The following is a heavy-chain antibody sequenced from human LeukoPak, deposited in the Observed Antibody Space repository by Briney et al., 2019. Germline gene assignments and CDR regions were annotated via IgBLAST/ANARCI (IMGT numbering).Heavy chain of an antibody. CDR3: ARGRDWKDYYYYYGMDV. CDR2: ISSNGGST. V-gene: IGHV3-64*01. D-gene: IGHD1-1*01. J-gene: IGHJ6*02. Sequence: GGSLRLSCAASGFTFSSYAMHWVRQAPGKGLEYASAISSNGGSTYYANSVKGRFTISRDNSKNTLYLQMGSLRAEDMAVYYCARGRDWKDYYYYYGMDVWGQGTTVTVSS. CDR1: GFTFSSYA.